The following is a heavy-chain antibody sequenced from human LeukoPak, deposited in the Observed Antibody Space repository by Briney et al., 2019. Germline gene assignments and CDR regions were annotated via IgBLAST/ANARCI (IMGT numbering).Heavy chain of an antibody. CDR2: ITGSGGST. CDR3: ARDERLLSFLK. V-gene: IGHV3-23*01. CDR1: GFTFGSYS. Sequence: PGGSLRLSCAASGFTFGSYSMNWVRQAPGKGLEWVSGITGSGGSTYYADSVKGRFTISRDNSKNTLYLQMNSLRAEDTAIYYCARDERLLSFLKWGQGTLVTVSS. D-gene: IGHD3-3*01. J-gene: IGHJ4*02.